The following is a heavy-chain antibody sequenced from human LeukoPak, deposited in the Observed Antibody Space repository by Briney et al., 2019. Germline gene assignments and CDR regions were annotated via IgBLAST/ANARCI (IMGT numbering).Heavy chain of an antibody. CDR2: IYHSGST. CDR1: GDSISSGGYS. CDR3: ARDEYYDSSGYRNRWFDP. V-gene: IGHV4-30-2*01. J-gene: IGHJ5*02. D-gene: IGHD3-22*01. Sequence: SETLSLTCTVSGDSISSGGYSWSWIRQPPGKGLEWIGYIYHSGSTYYNPSLKSRVTISVDRSKNQFSLKLSSVTAADTAVYYCARDEYYDSSGYRNRWFDPWGQGTLVTVSS.